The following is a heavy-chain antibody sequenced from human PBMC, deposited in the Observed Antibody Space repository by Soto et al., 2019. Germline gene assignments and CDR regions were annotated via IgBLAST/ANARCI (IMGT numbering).Heavy chain of an antibody. J-gene: IGHJ5*02. V-gene: IGHV3-7*03. D-gene: IGHD6-13*01. CDR1: GFTFSNYW. Sequence: EVQLVESGGGWVQPGGSLRLSCAASGFTFSNYWMSWVRQAPGKGLEWVANIKQDGSQKYCVDSVKGRFTISRDNAKNSLYLEMTSLRAEDTAVYSCARILPIEAAGGPYRFDPWGPGNLVTVSS. CDR2: IKQDGSQK. CDR3: ARILPIEAAGGPYRFDP.